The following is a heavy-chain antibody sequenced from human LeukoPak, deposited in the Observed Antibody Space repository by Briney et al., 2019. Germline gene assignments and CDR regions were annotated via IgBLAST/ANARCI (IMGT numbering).Heavy chain of an antibody. CDR1: GYTFTSYY. CDR3: ARVGRPRPRVVPAGMDV. J-gene: IGHJ6*02. V-gene: IGHV1-69*13. Sequence: ASVKVSCKASGYTFTSYYMHWVRQAPGQGLEWMGGIIPIFGTANYAQKFQGRVTITADESTSTAYMELSSLRSEDTAVYYCARVGRPRPRVVPAGMDVWGQGTTVTVSS. CDR2: IIPIFGTA. D-gene: IGHD2-2*01.